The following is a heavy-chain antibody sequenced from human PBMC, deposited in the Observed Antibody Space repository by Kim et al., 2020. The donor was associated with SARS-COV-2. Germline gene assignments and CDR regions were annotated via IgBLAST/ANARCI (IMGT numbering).Heavy chain of an antibody. D-gene: IGHD4-17*01. CDR3: ASYYGDYGVFSS. CDR2: INTNTGTP. V-gene: IGHV7-4-1*02. CDR1: GYTFTKYA. J-gene: IGHJ5*02. Sequence: ASVKVSCKASGYTFTKYAIQWVRQAPGQGLESMGWINTNTGTPTYDEGFTRRFVFSFDTSVSTAFLHITDLKADDTAVYFCASYYGDYGVFSSWGQGTLVTVSS.